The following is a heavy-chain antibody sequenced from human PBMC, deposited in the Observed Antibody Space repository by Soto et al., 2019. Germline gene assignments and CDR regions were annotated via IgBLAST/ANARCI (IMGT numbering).Heavy chain of an antibody. CDR1: GGPFSSCA. CDR3: ARGIYSGFVPSFDY. V-gene: IGHV1-69*13. CDR2: IIPXFGTA. Sequence: XXKVSCKASGGPFSSCAISWVRQAPGQGXQWMRGIIPXFGTAXYAQKLHGRVTXTADESTXXAYMELSSLRSEDKPVSYCARGIYSGFVPSFDYWGKGTLVTVYS. J-gene: IGHJ4*02. D-gene: IGHD5-12*01.